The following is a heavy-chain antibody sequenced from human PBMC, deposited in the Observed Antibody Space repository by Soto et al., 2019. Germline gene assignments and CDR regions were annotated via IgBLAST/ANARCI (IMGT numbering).Heavy chain of an antibody. J-gene: IGHJ4*02. D-gene: IGHD5-12*01. CDR2: ISSSSSTI. V-gene: IGHV3-48*01. CDR3: AKERSVVATTPDFDY. CDR1: GFTFSSYS. Sequence: GGSLRLSCAASGFTFSSYSMNWVRQAPGKGLEWVSYISSSSSTIYYADSVKGRFTISRDNAKNSLYLQMNSLRAGDTAVYYCAKERSVVATTPDFDYWGQGTLVTVSS.